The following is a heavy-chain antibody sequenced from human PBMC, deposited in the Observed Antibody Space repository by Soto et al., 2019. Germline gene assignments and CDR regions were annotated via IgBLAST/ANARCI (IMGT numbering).Heavy chain of an antibody. CDR2: ISYDDGTNK. J-gene: IGHJ4*02. Sequence: QVQLVESGGGVVQPGRSLRLSCAASGFTFSSFTMHWVRQAPGKGLEWVAVISYDDGTNKDYADSVKGRFTISRDNPTNTLYLQMNSLRAEDTAVYYCVRSRAVAGTTEFDYWGQGTLVTAS. V-gene: IGHV3-30-3*01. D-gene: IGHD6-19*01. CDR1: GFTFSSFT. CDR3: VRSRAVAGTTEFDY.